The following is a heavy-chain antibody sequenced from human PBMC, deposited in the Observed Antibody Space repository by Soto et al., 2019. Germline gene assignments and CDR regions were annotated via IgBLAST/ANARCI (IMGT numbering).Heavy chain of an antibody. J-gene: IGHJ4*02. V-gene: IGHV1-69*06. CDR1: GGTFSSYA. Sequence: SVKVSCKASGGTFSSYAISWVRQAPGQGLEWMGGIIPIFGTANYAQKFQGRVTITADKSTSTAYMELSSMRSEDTAVYYCARDRRIAVASYYFDYWGQGTLVTVSS. CDR2: IIPIFGTA. D-gene: IGHD6-19*01. CDR3: ARDRRIAVASYYFDY.